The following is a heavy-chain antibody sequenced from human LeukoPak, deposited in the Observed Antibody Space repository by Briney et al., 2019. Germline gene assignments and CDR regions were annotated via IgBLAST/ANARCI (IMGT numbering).Heavy chain of an antibody. CDR2: IYYSGST. Sequence: SETLSLTCTVSGGSMSSSSYYWGWIRQPPGKGLEWIGSIYYSGSTYYNPSLKSRVTISVDTSKNQFSLKLSSVTAADTAVYYCARRFTMVRGVIRVYAFDIWGQGTMVTVSS. D-gene: IGHD3-10*01. V-gene: IGHV4-39*07. CDR3: ARRFTMVRGVIRVYAFDI. CDR1: GGSMSSSSYY. J-gene: IGHJ3*02.